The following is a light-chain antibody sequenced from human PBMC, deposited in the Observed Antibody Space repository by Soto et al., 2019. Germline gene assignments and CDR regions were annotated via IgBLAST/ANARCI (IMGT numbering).Light chain of an antibody. Sequence: QSALTQPASVSGPPGQSITISCTGTSSDDGGYKYVSWYQQHPGKAPKLMIYDVSNRPSGVSNRFSGSKSGNTASLTISGLQAEDEADYYCSSYAGSSTLYVFGAGTKVTVL. J-gene: IGLJ1*01. CDR1: SSDDGGYKY. CDR2: DVS. V-gene: IGLV2-14*01. CDR3: SSYAGSSTLYV.